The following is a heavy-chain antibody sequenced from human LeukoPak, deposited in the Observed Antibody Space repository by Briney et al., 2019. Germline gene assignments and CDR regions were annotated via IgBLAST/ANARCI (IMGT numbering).Heavy chain of an antibody. CDR2: IYPGDSDT. V-gene: IGHV5-51*01. Sequence: GESLKISCKGSGCSFTSYWIAWVRQMPGKGLEWMGIIYPGDSDTRYSPSFQGQVTISVDKSISTAYLQWSSLKASDTAMYYCARRGYYDSSTGKNWFDPWGQGTLVTVSS. CDR1: GCSFTSYW. D-gene: IGHD3-22*01. CDR3: ARRGYYDSSTGKNWFDP. J-gene: IGHJ5*02.